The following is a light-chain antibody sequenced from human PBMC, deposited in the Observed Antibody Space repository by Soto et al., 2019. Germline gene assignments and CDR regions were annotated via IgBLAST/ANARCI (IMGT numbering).Light chain of an antibody. CDR3: LLYYGGSLL. V-gene: IGLV7-43*01. CDR2: STR. CDR1: SGAVTSGSY. J-gene: IGLJ3*02. Sequence: QAVVTQEPSLTVSPGGTVPLTCASSSGAVTSGSYPNWFQQKPGQAPRPLIHSTRNKYSSTPARFSGSLLGGKAALTVSGVQPDDEADYYCLLYYGGSLLFGGGTQLTVL.